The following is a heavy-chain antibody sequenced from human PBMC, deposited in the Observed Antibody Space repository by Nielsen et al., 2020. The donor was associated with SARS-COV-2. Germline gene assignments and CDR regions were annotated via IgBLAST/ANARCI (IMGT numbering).Heavy chain of an antibody. CDR2: IYSAGLTI. CDR3: AKEPPRPHY. CDR1: GFTFSDYA. V-gene: IGHV3-23*03. Sequence: GESLKISCAASGFTFSDYAMSWVRQAPGKGLEWVSTIYSAGLTIYYAASVKGRFTISRDNSKNTLFLQMNGLRADDTAIYYCAKEPPRPHYWGQGTQVTVSS. D-gene: IGHD1-14*01. J-gene: IGHJ4*02.